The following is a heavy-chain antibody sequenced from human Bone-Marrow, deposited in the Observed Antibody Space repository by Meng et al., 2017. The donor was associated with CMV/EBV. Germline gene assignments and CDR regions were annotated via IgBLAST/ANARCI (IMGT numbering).Heavy chain of an antibody. CDR2: ISGSGGST. CDR1: GFTFSSQA. J-gene: IGHJ4*02. CDR3: AKAGRSLSHIAMVSPPDY. V-gene: IGHV3-23*01. D-gene: IGHD5-18*01. Sequence: GGSLRLSCAASGFTFSSQAMSWVRQAPGKGLEWVSAISGSGGSTYYADSVKGRFTISRDNSKNTLYLQMNSLRVEDTAVYYCAKAGRSLSHIAMVSPPDYWGQGTLVTVSS.